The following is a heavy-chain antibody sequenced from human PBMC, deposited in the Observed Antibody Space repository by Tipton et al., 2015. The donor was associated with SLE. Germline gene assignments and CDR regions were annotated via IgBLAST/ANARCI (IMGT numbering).Heavy chain of an antibody. D-gene: IGHD2-15*01. Sequence: TLSLTCSDSGGSFTSHYWNWIRQTPGKGLEWIGYIDYSGRTNYSPSLRSRVTMSVDTSKSQFSLKLRSVTAADTAVYYCAGCGGGSCYAYWGRGTPVTVSS. V-gene: IGHV4-59*11. J-gene: IGHJ4*02. CDR3: AGCGGGSCYAY. CDR2: IDYSGRT. CDR1: GGSFTSHY.